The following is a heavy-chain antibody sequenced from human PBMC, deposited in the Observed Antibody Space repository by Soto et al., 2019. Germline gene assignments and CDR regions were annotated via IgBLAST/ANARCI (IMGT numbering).Heavy chain of an antibody. J-gene: IGHJ4*02. Sequence: QVQLVESGGGVVQPGRSLRLSCAASGFTFSSYAMHWVRRAPGKGLEWMAVMSDDGSNKYYADSVKGRFTISRDNSKKTLYLQMNIQRPEDTALYYCARDGGAYWGQGTLVIVSS. V-gene: IGHV3-30-3*01. CDR3: ARDGGAY. CDR2: MSDDGSNK. D-gene: IGHD3-16*01. CDR1: GFTFSSYA.